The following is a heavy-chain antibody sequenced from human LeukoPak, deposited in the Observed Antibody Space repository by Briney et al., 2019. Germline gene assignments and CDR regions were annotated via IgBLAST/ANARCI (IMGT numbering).Heavy chain of an antibody. CDR1: GFTFSSYW. V-gene: IGHV3-74*01. CDR3: ARDGDSKRGENY. J-gene: IGHJ4*02. D-gene: IGHD3-16*01. Sequence: PGGSLRLSCAASGFTFSSYWMHRVRQAPGKGLVWVSRINTDGSSTSYADSVKGRFTISRDNAKNTLYLQMNSLRAEDTAVYYCARDGDSKRGENYWGQGTLVTVSS. CDR2: INTDGSST.